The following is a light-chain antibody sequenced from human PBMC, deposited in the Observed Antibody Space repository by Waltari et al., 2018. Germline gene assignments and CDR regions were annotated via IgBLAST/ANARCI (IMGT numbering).Light chain of an antibody. V-gene: IGLV3-21*04. CDR3: QGWHAHIDPGV. J-gene: IGLJ1*01. CDR2: YDG. Sequence: SYVLTQPPSVSVAPGETARITCGGDNIGSYSVHWYQQKPGQAPVLVIFYDGDRPSGIPERFSGSNSENTATLTSSRVEAGDEAKDYCQGWHAHIDPGVFGTGTEVTVL. CDR1: NIGSYS.